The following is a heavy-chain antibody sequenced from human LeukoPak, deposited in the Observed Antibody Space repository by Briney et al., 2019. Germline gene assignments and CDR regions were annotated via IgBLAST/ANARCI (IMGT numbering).Heavy chain of an antibody. D-gene: IGHD3-22*01. CDR3: ASLTTADAFDI. J-gene: IGHJ3*02. V-gene: IGHV4-61*05. CDR1: GGSISSSKYY. CDR2: IYDSGST. Sequence: SETLSLTCAVSGGSISSSKYYWGWIRQPPGKGLEWIGYIYDSGSTNYNPSLKSRVTISVDTSKNQFSLKLSSVTAADTAVFYCASLTTADAFDIWGQGTMVTVSS.